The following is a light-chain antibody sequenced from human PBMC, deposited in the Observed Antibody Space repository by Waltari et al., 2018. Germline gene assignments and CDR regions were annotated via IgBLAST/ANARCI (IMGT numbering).Light chain of an antibody. CDR3: QQCYGLPLT. V-gene: IGKV4-1*01. CDR2: WAS. CDR1: QGVLSDSNNKNY. Sequence: DIVMTQSPDSLAVSLGERATINCKSSQGVLSDSNNKNYLGWHQKKPGQPPKLLISWASTRESGVPDRFSGSGSGTDFTLTISSLQAEDVAVYYCQQCYGLPLTFGPGTRVDIK. J-gene: IGKJ3*01.